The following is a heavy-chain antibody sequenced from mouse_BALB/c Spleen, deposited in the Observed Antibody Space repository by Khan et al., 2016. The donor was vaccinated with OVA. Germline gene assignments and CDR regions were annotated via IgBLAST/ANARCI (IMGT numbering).Heavy chain of an antibody. J-gene: IGHJ3*01. V-gene: IGHV1S81*02. Sequence: VQLQESGAELVKPGASVKLSCKASGYTLTSFNMYWVKQRPGQGLEWIGEINPNNGGTNVNEKFKSKATLTVDKSSSTAYMELSSLTSEDSAVYYCTRGGYGSPFAYWGQGTLVTVSA. CDR3: TRGGYGSPFAY. D-gene: IGHD1-1*01. CDR1: GYTLTSFN. CDR2: INPNNGGT.